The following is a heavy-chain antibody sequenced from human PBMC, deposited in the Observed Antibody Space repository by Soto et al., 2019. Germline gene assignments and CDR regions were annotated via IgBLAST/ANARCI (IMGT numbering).Heavy chain of an antibody. Sequence: SETLSLTCAVYGGSFSDTYWNWFRQPPGKGLEWIGEINHNTNTIYNPSLKSRVTISVDTSKNQFSLKLTSVTATDTAVYYCARQGFGPLHGLVDVWGQGTTVTVSS. J-gene: IGHJ6*02. D-gene: IGHD3-10*01. CDR3: ARQGFGPLHGLVDV. CDR2: INHNTNT. V-gene: IGHV4-34*01. CDR1: GGSFSDTY.